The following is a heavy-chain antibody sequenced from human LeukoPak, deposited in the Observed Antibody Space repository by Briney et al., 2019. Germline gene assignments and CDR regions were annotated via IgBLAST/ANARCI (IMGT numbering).Heavy chain of an antibody. CDR3: ARGRSGYVYGMDV. J-gene: IGHJ6*02. D-gene: IGHD5-12*01. Sequence: SETLSLTCAVYGGSFSGYYWSWIRQPPGKGLEWIGEINHSGSTNYNPSLKSRVTISVDTSKNQFSLKLSSVTAADTAVYYCARGRSGYVYGMDVWGQGTTVTVFS. CDR1: GGSFSGYY. CDR2: INHSGST. V-gene: IGHV4-34*01.